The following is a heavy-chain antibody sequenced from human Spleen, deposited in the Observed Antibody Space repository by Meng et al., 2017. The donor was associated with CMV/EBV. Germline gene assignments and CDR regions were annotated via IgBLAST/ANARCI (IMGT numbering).Heavy chain of an antibody. D-gene: IGHD2-21*02. CDR2: IYHSGST. CDR1: GGSISSSNL. V-gene: IGHV4-4*02. Sequence: QAQLQQWGAGLLKPSGTLSLTCAVSGGSISSSNLWTWVRQVPGKGLEWIGEIYHSGSTNYNPSLKSRVTISVDKFKNQFSLKLGSVTAADTAVYYCARIERRRILKYCGSDCSTTDYWGQGTLVTVS. J-gene: IGHJ4*02. CDR3: ARIERRRILKYCGSDCSTTDY.